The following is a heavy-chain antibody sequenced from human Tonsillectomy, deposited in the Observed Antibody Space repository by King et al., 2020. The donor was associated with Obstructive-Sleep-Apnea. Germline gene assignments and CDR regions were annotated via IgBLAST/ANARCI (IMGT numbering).Heavy chain of an antibody. CDR1: GDNFNDYA. Sequence: QLVQSGAEVKKPASSVKVSCKASGDNFNDYAISWVRQAPGQGLKWMGKITPLFGTTSYAQKFHDRVTITADKSTSTSYMELSNLRSEDTAVYYCAREAILLYFVHWGWGTLVTVSS. D-gene: IGHD3-9*01. J-gene: IGHJ4*02. V-gene: IGHV1-69*06. CDR3: AREAILLYFVH. CDR2: ITPLFGTT.